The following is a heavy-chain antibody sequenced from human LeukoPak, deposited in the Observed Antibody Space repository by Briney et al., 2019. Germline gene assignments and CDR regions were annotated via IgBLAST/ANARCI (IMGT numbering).Heavy chain of an antibody. V-gene: IGHV3-23*01. J-gene: IGHJ4*02. D-gene: IGHD1-26*01. CDR1: GFTLSSYA. CDR3: ARVFWFGNGSYIFAH. Sequence: GGSLRLSCAASGFTLSSYAMSWVRQSPGKGLEWVSDISDSGGSTYDEDSVKGRFTISRDNSKSTLYLQMYRLRAEDTAVYYCARVFWFGNGSYIFAHWGQGTLVTVSS. CDR2: ISDSGGST.